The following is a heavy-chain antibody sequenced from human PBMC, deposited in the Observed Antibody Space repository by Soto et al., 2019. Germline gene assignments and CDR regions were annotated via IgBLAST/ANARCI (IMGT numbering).Heavy chain of an antibody. V-gene: IGHV1-8*01. D-gene: IGHD2-2*01. J-gene: IGHJ6*03. CDR1: GYTFTSYD. CDR2: MNPNSGNT. CDR3: ARADIVVVPAANYYYYYMDV. Sequence: ASVKVSCKTSGYTFTSYDINWVRQATRQGLEWMGWMNPNSGNTGYAQKFQGRVTMTRNTSISTAYMELSSLRSEDTAVYYCARADIVVVPAANYYYYYMDVWGKGTTVTVSS.